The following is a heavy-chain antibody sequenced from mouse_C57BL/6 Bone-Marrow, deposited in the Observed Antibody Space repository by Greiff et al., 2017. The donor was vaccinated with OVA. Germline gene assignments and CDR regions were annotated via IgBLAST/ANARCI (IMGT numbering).Heavy chain of an antibody. CDR2: IYPRSGNT. V-gene: IGHV1-81*01. CDR3: ARWDYYGSSDYAMDY. Sequence: VQLVESGAELARPGASVKLSCKASGYTFTSYGISWVKQRTGQGLEWIGEIYPRSGNTYYNEKFKGKATLTADKSSSTAYMELRSLTSEDSAVSFCARWDYYGSSDYAMDYWGQGTSVTVSS. D-gene: IGHD1-1*01. J-gene: IGHJ4*01. CDR1: GYTFTSYG.